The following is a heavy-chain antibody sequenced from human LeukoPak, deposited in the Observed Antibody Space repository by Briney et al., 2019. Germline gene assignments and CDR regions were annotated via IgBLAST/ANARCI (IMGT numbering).Heavy chain of an antibody. J-gene: IGHJ4*02. CDR2: IYPGDSDT. Sequence: HGESLKISCKGSGYSFSSYWIGWVRQMPGKGLEWMGNIYPGDSDTRYSPSFQGQVTTSADKSISTAYLQWSSLKASDTAMYYCASRRDGYIYLDSWGQGTLVTVSS. D-gene: IGHD5-24*01. CDR1: GYSFSSYW. CDR3: ASRRDGYIYLDS. V-gene: IGHV5-51*01.